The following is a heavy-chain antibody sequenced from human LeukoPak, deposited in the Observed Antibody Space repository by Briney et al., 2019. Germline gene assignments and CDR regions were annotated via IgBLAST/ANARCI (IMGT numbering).Heavy chain of an antibody. Sequence: GGSLRLSCAASGFTFSSYGMSWVRQAPGKGLEWVSGINWNGGSTAYADSVKGRFTISRDNAKNSLYLQMNSLRAEDTALYYCARDEEGGSYPLDYWGQGTLVTVSS. CDR3: ARDEEGGSYPLDY. V-gene: IGHV3-20*04. D-gene: IGHD1-26*01. CDR1: GFTFSSYG. J-gene: IGHJ4*02. CDR2: INWNGGST.